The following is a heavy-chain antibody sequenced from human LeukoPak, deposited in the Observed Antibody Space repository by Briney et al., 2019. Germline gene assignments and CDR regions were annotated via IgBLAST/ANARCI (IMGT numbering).Heavy chain of an antibody. CDR2: ISGSGGGT. CDR1: GFTFSSYA. J-gene: IGHJ4*02. V-gene: IGHV3-23*01. CDR3: AKVRTGWYVIDY. D-gene: IGHD6-19*01. Sequence: GGSLRLSCAAAGFTFSSYAISWVRQAPGKGLGWVSAISGSGGGTNYADSVKDRFTISRDNSKNTVYLQLNSLRAEDSAVYYCAKVRTGWYVIDYWGQGTLVTVSS.